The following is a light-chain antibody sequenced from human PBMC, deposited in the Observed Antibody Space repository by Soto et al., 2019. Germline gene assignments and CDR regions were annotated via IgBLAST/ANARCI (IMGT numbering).Light chain of an antibody. CDR3: SLYTSENTYV. Sequence: QSALTQPPSVSGCPGQSVTISCTGTSTDFVSYNRVSWYQQPPDTAPKLMIYEASNRPSGVPDRFSGSKSGNTASLTISGLQAADEADYYCSLYTSENTYVFGTGTKVTVL. J-gene: IGLJ1*01. CDR2: EAS. CDR1: STDFVSYNR. V-gene: IGLV2-18*01.